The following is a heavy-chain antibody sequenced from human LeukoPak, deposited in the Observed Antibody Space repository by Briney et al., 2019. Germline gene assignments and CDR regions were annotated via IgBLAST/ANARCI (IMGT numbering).Heavy chain of an antibody. CDR1: GFTVSSNY. CDR3: ARDSSSWRQDFDY. V-gene: IGHV3-66*02. J-gene: IGHJ4*02. D-gene: IGHD6-13*01. CDR2: IYSGGST. Sequence: PGGSLRLSCAASGFTVSSNYMNWVRQAPGKGLEWVSGIYSGGSTYYADSVKGRFTISRDNSKNTLYLQMNSLRAEDTAVYYCARDSSSWRQDFDYWGQGTLVTVCS.